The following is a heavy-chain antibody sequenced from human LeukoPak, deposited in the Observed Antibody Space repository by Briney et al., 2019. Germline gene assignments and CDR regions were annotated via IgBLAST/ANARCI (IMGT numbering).Heavy chain of an antibody. J-gene: IGHJ6*03. CDR2: ISYDGSNK. V-gene: IGHV3-30*18. D-gene: IGHD3-22*01. CDR1: GFTFSSYG. CDR3: AKRADTSSGYSLLLYYYMDV. Sequence: GGSLRLSCAASGFTFSSYGMHWVRQAPGKGLEWVAVISYDGSNKYYADSVKGRFTISRDNSKNTLYLQMNSLRAEDTAVYYCAKRADTSSGYSLLLYYYMDVWGKGTTVTVSS.